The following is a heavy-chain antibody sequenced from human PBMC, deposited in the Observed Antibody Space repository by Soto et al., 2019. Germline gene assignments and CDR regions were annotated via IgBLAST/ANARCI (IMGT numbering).Heavy chain of an antibody. D-gene: IGHD3-3*01. J-gene: IGHJ3*01. CDR2: IDYDGTP. V-gene: IGHV4-39*02. CDR1: GGSISTDSYN. CDR3: ARFFGNAFDV. Sequence: QLQLQESGPGLVKPSETLSLTCSVSGGSISTDSYNWDWIRQSPGTGLEWIGTIDYDGTPSYNPSLKSQGTISVDTSRNHFSLTVKSVTTADTAMYYCARFFGNAFDVWGQGTMVKVSS.